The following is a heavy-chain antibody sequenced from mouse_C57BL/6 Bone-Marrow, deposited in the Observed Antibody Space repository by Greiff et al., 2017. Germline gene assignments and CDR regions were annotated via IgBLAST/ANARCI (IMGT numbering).Heavy chain of an antibody. D-gene: IGHD1-1*01. V-gene: IGHV14-2*01. J-gene: IGHJ4*01. CDR3: GRGGGLRCPRAMDY. CDR1: GFNFTDYY. CDR2: IDPDDGET. Sequence: VQLQQSGAELVKPGASVKLSCTASGFNFTDYYMHWVKQRPEQGLEWIGRIDPDDGETKYDPKFQGKATLTADTSSNTAYLQLSSLTSSDSAVDYCGRGGGLRCPRAMDYWGQGTSVTAS.